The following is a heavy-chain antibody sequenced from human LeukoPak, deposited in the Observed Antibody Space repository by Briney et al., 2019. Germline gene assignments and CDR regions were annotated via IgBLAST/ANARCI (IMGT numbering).Heavy chain of an antibody. CDR2: IRYDGSNT. V-gene: IGHV3-30*02. CDR1: GFTFTNFA. D-gene: IGHD2/OR15-2a*01. Sequence: GGPLRLSCAASGFTFTNFAMHWVRQAPGKGLEWLAFIRYDGSNTYYADSVKGRFTVSRDDSKNTLYLQMNSLRGDDTAVYYCAKDGTSYYYIYYWGQGTLVTVSS. J-gene: IGHJ4*02. CDR3: AKDGTSYYYIYY.